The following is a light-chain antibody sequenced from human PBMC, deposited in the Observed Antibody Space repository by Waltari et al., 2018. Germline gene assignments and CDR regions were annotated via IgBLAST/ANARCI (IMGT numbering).Light chain of an antibody. CDR2: KYS. J-gene: IGLJ3*02. Sequence: SSELTQPPSVSVSPGQTARIPCSGDPLPKQNAVWYQQKPGQAPVLVMYKYSERPSGIPERFSGSTSGTTVTLTISGVQAEDEADYYCQSADTSGNYVVFGGGTKLTVL. V-gene: IGLV3-25*03. CDR1: PLPKQN. CDR3: QSADTSGNYVV.